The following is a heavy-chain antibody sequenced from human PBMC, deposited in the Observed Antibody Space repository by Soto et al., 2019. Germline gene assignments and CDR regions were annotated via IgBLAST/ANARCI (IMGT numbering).Heavy chain of an antibody. Sequence: QLHLQESGPGLVKPSQTLSLTCTVSGDSMKSADYYWSWIRQPPGKGLEWLGYIYYNGATYYTPSLDRRLTISVDTSKNQFSLKLLSVTAACTAVYFCARDGGRGYYGSVTYFDFWCQGNLVTFSS. CDR2: IYYNGAT. CDR1: GDSMKSADYY. J-gene: IGHJ4*02. V-gene: IGHV4-30-4*08. CDR3: ARDGGRGYYGSVTYFDF. D-gene: IGHD3-10*01.